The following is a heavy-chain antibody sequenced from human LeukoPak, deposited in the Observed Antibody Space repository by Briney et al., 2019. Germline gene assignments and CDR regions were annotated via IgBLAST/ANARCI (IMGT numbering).Heavy chain of an antibody. J-gene: IGHJ4*02. V-gene: IGHV3-48*04. CDR3: ARDVFGSEYPFDF. CDR1: GFIFSSYS. CDR2: ISGSGGTI. Sequence: GGSLRLSCAASGFIFSSYSMNWVRQAPGKRLEWVSYISGSGGTIYYADSLKGRFTISRDNARNSLYLHMNSLRAEDTAVYYCARDVFGSEYPFDFWGQGTLVAVSS. D-gene: IGHD2-2*01.